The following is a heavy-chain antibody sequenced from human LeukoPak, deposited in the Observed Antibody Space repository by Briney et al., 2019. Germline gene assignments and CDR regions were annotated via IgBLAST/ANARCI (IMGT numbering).Heavy chain of an antibody. CDR1: RGSVSSGSYY. Sequence: SETLTLTCTVSRGSVSSGSYYWSWIRQHPGQGLEWIGYISSSGSLHYRWSLKSRVVISADTSMNQFSLSLRSVTAADTGVYYCARAVILTPPDYWGPGTLVSVSS. CDR2: ISSSGSL. D-gene: IGHD3-9*01. V-gene: IGHV4-31*03. J-gene: IGHJ4*02. CDR3: ARAVILTPPDY.